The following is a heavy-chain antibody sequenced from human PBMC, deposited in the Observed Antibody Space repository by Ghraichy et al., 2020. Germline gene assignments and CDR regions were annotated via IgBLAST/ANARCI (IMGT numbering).Heavy chain of an antibody. J-gene: IGHJ3*02. Sequence: GESLNISCKASGYTFTGYYMHWVRQAPGQGLEWMGWINPNSGGTNYAQKFQGRVTMTRDTSISTAYMELSRLRSDDTAVYYCASSSSQIQLWSPGAFDIWGQGTMVTVSS. CDR1: GYTFTGYY. CDR3: ASSSSQIQLWSPGAFDI. D-gene: IGHD5-18*01. CDR2: INPNSGGT. V-gene: IGHV1-2*02.